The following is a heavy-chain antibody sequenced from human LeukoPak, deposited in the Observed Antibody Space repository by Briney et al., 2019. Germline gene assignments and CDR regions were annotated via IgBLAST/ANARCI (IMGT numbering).Heavy chain of an antibody. D-gene: IGHD1-1*01. CDR1: GFTFSRYS. CDR3: AGHDLTLNAFDV. V-gene: IGHV3-21*01. Sequence: GGSLRLSCAASGFTFSRYSMNWVSQAPGKGLEWVSSISSSSSDIYYADSVKGRFTISRDNAKNSLYLQMISLRAEDTAVYYCAGHDLTLNAFDVWGQGTMVTVSP. J-gene: IGHJ3*01. CDR2: ISSSSSDI.